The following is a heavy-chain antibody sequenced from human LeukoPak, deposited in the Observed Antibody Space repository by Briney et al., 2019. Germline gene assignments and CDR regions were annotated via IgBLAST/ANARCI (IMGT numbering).Heavy chain of an antibody. J-gene: IGHJ4*02. Sequence: GRSLRLSCAASGFTFSSYGMHWVRQAPGKGLEWVAVISSDGSNAYYADSVKGRFTMSRDNSKNTLFVQMNSLRAEDTAVYYYAKDLSGRKGPFDYWGQGTLVTVSS. CDR3: AKDLSGRKGPFDY. CDR2: ISSDGSNA. D-gene: IGHD3-10*01. V-gene: IGHV3-30*18. CDR1: GFTFSSYG.